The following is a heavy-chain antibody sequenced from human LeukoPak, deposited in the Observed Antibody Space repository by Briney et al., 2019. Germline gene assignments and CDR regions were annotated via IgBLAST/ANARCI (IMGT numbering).Heavy chain of an antibody. CDR3: ARDPPERGTAMV. D-gene: IGHD5-18*01. V-gene: IGHV1-69*05. CDR2: IIPIFGTA. J-gene: IGHJ4*02. Sequence: SVKVSCKASGGTFSNYAISWVRQAPGQGLEWMGRIIPIFGTANYAQKFQGRVTITTDESTSTAYMKLSSLRSEDTAVYYCARDPPERGTAMVWGQGTLVTVSS. CDR1: GGTFSNYA.